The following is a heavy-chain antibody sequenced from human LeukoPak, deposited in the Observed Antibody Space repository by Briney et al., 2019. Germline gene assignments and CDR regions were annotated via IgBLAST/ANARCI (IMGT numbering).Heavy chain of an antibody. CDR3: ARQKCTSTSCLTKNAFDV. CDR2: IYTSGST. D-gene: IGHD2-2*01. J-gene: IGHJ3*01. V-gene: IGHV4-4*09. CDR1: GGSISSYY. Sequence: SETLSLTCTVSGGSISSYYWSWIRQPPGKGLEWIGYIYTSGSTNYNPSLESRVTISVDTSKNQFSLDLSSVTAADTAVYYCARQKCTSTSCLTKNAFDVWGQGTMVTVSS.